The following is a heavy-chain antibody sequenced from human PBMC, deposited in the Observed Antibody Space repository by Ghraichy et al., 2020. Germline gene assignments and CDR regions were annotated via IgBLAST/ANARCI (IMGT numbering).Heavy chain of an antibody. CDR3: ARDHY. V-gene: IGHV3-7*01. CDR2: IKPDGSDR. J-gene: IGHJ4*02. CDR1: GFTLSSYC. Sequence: SCAASGFTLSSYCMMWVRQAPGKGLEWVASIKPDGSDRYYVDSVKGRFTISRDNAKNSLYLQMSSLRSEDTAVYYCARDHYWAQGTLVTVS.